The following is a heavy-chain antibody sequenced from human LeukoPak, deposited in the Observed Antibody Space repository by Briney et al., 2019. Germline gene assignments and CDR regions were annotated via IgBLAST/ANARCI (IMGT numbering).Heavy chain of an antibody. J-gene: IGHJ4*02. Sequence: SVKVSCKASGGTFSSYAISWVRQAPGQGLEWMGGIIPIFGTANYAQKFQGRVTITADESTSTAYMELSSLRSEDTALYYCARRRFDSSGYYSPTFDYWGQGTLVTVSS. CDR3: ARRRFDSSGYYSPTFDY. D-gene: IGHD3-22*01. CDR1: GGTFSSYA. CDR2: IIPIFGTA. V-gene: IGHV1-69*13.